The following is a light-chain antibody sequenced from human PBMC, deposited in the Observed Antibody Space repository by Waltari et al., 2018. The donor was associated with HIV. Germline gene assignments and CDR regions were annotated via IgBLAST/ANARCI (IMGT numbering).Light chain of an antibody. J-gene: IGLJ1*01. CDR2: DVN. CDR3: CSYAGSNTFYV. Sequence: QSALTQPRSVSGSPGQTVTISCRGTSRDLGGYNYVSWYQQHPAEAPRLMIYDVNKRPSGVPDRFSGSKSGNMASLTISGLQAEDEADYYCCSYAGSNTFYVFGTGTEVTVL. CDR1: SRDLGGYNY. V-gene: IGLV2-11*01.